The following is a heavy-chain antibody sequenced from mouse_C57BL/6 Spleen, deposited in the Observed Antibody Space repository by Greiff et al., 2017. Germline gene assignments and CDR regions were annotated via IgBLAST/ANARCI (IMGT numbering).Heavy chain of an antibody. CDR2: ISNKADGFTT. CDR1: GFTFTDYY. V-gene: IGHV7-3*01. D-gene: IGHD2-3*01. Sequence: EVQLQESGGGLVQPGGSLSLSCAASGFTFTDYYMSWVRQPPGKALEWLGFISNKADGFTTEYSASVKSRFTISRANSQSSLNLQMNAQRAEDRATEYCASLYDDLFFAYWGQGTLVTVSA. CDR3: ASLYDDLFFAY. J-gene: IGHJ3*01.